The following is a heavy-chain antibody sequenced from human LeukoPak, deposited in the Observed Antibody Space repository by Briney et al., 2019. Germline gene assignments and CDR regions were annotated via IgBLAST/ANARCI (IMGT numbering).Heavy chain of an antibody. J-gene: IGHJ3*02. V-gene: IGHV3-30*18. CDR1: GFTFSSYG. CDR2: ISYDGSNK. CDR3: AKPVSRVTMVRGVIILDAFDI. D-gene: IGHD3-10*01. Sequence: PGGSLRLSCAASGFTFSSYGMHWVRQAPGKGLEWVAVISYDGSNKYYADSVKGRFTISRDNSKNTLYLQMNSLRAEDTAVYYCAKPVSRVTMVRGVIILDAFDIWGQGTVVTVSS.